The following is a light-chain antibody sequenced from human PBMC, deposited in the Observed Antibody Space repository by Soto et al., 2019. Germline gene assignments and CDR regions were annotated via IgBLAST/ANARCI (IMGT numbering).Light chain of an antibody. CDR1: SXDVGGYNY. CDR2: EVS. CDR3: SSYTSSSTLLYV. J-gene: IGLJ1*01. V-gene: IGLV2-14*01. Sequence: QSALTQPVSVSGSPGQSITISCTGTSXDVGGYNYVSWYQQHPGKAPKLMIYEVSNRPSGVSNRFSGSKSGNTASLTISGLQAEDEADYYCSSYTSSSTLLYVFGTGTKVPVL.